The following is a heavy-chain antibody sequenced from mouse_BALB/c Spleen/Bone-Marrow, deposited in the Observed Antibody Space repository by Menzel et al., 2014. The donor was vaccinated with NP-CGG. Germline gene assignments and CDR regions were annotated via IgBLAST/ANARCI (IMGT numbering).Heavy chain of an antibody. V-gene: IGHV2-9*02. J-gene: IGHJ2*01. Sequence: QVQLKQSGPGLVAPSQSLSITCTVSGFSLTSYGVHWVRQPPGKGLEWLGVIWAGGTTNYNSTLMSRLSISKDNSKSQVFLKMNSLQSDDTAMYYCARGLRLRDYFDYWGQGTTLTVSS. D-gene: IGHD1-2*01. CDR1: GFSLTSYG. CDR2: IWAGGTT. CDR3: ARGLRLRDYFDY.